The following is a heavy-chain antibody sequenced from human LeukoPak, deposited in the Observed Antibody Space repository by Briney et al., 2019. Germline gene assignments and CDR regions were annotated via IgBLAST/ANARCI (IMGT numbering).Heavy chain of an antibody. CDR2: IIPIFGTA. V-gene: IGHV1-69*13. D-gene: IGHD3-3*01. J-gene: IGHJ4*02. CDR3: ARVGFRITIPS. CDR1: GGTFSSYA. Sequence: GASVKVSCKASGGTFSSYAISWVRQAPGQGLEWMGGIIPIFGTANYAQKFQGRVTTTADESTSTAYMELSSLRSEDTAVYYCARVGFRITIPSWGQGTPVTVSS.